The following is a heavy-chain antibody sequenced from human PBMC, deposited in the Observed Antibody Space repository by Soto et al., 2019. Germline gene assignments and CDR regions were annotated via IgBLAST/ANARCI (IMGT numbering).Heavy chain of an antibody. CDR3: ARGNRSFDLDS. Sequence: QIQLVESGGDVVQPGRSLRLSCAASGFNFGFFGMHWVRQAPGKGLEWVAFISGDGINTHYADSVRGRFTLSRDYSKKTMYLQMDTLREADTALYYCARGNRSFDLDSWGQGTLVTVSS. J-gene: IGHJ4*02. CDR1: GFNFGFFG. D-gene: IGHD3-10*01. V-gene: IGHV3-30*03. CDR2: ISGDGINT.